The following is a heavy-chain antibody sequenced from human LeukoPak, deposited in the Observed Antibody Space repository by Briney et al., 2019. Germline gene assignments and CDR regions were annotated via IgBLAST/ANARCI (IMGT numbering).Heavy chain of an antibody. J-gene: IGHJ4*02. CDR1: GVTVSSNH. V-gene: IGHV3-53*01. D-gene: IGHD6-19*01. CDR3: AREFRQTYSSGWSLDY. Sequence: QSGGSLRLSCAASGVTVSSNHMSWVRQAPGKGLEWVSVIYGGSNNTHYADSVKGRFTISRDNSRNTVYLHMDSLRAEDTATYYCAREFRQTYSSGWSLDYWGQGTLVTVSS. CDR2: IYGGSNNT.